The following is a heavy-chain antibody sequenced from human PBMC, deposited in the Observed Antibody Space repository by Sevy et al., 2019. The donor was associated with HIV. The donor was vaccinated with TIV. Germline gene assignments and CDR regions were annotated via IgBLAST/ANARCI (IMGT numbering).Heavy chain of an antibody. CDR2: IYYSGST. CDR1: GGSISSSSYY. Sequence: SETLSLTCTVSGGSISSSSYYWGWIRQPPGKGLEWIGSIYYSGSTDYNPSLKSRVTISVDTSKNQFSLKLSSVTAADTAVYYCAREHCSSTSCAPWAYWGQGTLVTVSS. J-gene: IGHJ4*02. D-gene: IGHD2-2*01. V-gene: IGHV4-39*01. CDR3: AREHCSSTSCAPWAY.